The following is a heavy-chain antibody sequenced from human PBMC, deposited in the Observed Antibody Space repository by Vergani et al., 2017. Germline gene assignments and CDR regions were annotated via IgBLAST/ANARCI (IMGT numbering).Heavy chain of an antibody. D-gene: IGHD4-17*01. CDR3: ARGNDYGEDY. Sequence: QVQLQESGPGLVKPSETLSLTCTVSGGSISSHYWSWIRQPPGKGLEWIGYIYYSGSTNYNPSLKSRVTRAVDTSKNQFSLKLSSVTAADTAVYYCARGNDYGEDYWGQGTLVTVSS. CDR2: IYYSGST. J-gene: IGHJ4*02. V-gene: IGHV4-59*11. CDR1: GGSISSHY.